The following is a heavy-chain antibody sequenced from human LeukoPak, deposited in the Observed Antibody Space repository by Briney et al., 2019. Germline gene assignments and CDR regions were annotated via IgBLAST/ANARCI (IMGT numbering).Heavy chain of an antibody. V-gene: IGHV1-69*05. CDR2: IIPIFGTT. Sequence: SVKVSCKASGGTFSSYASSWVRQAPGQGREWMGGIIPIFGTTNYAQKFQGRVTVATDKSTGTAYMELSGLRSEDTAVYYCARGEGYSYGPVKYWGQGTLVTVSS. D-gene: IGHD5-18*01. CDR1: GGTFSSYA. J-gene: IGHJ4*02. CDR3: ARGEGYSYGPVKY.